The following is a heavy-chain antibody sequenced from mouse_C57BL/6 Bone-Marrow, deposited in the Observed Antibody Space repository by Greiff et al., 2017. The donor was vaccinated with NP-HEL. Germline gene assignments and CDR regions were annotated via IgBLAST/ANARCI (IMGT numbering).Heavy chain of an antibody. CDR2: IWSDGST. CDR3: ARHWCGSSYYYAMDY. CDR1: GFSLTSYG. D-gene: IGHD1-1*01. J-gene: IGHJ4*01. Sequence: QVQLKESGPGLVAPSQSLSITCTVSGFSLTSYGVHWVRQPPGKGLEWLVVIWSDGSTTYNSALKSRLSISKDNSKSKVFLNMNRLQTDDTAMYYCARHWCGSSYYYAMDYWGQGTSVTVSS. V-gene: IGHV2-6-1*01.